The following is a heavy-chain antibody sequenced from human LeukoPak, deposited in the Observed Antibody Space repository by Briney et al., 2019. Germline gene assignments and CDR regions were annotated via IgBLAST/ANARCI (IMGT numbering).Heavy chain of an antibody. J-gene: IGHJ4*02. CDR2: IVGSSST. V-gene: IGHV3-21*01. CDR3: ARIGAGTSRDY. Sequence: GGSLRLSCAASGFTFSNFAMTWVRQAPGKGLEWVSSIVGSSSTYYADSLKGRFTISRDNAKNSLYLQMNSLRAEDTAVYYCARIGAGTSRDYWGQGTLVTVSP. D-gene: IGHD6-13*01. CDR1: GFTFSNFA.